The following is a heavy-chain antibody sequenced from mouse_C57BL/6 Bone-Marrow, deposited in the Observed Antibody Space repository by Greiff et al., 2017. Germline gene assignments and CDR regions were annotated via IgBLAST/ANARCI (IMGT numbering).Heavy chain of an antibody. Sequence: QVQLQQSGAELVRPGASVKLSCKASGYTFTDYYINWVKQRPGQGLEWIARIYPGSGNTYYNEKFKGKDTLTAEKSSSTAYRQLSSLTSEDSAVYFCAIIYYDYAMDYWGQGTSVTVSS. CDR1: GYTFTDYY. V-gene: IGHV1-76*01. D-gene: IGHD2-4*01. CDR2: IYPGSGNT. CDR3: AIIYYDYAMDY. J-gene: IGHJ4*01.